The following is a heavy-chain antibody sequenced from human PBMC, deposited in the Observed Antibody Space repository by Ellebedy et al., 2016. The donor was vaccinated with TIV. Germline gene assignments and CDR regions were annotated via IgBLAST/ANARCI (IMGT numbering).Heavy chain of an antibody. J-gene: IGHJ4*02. CDR2: INPDSGAT. CDR3: ARELVGTTGY. Sequence: ASVKVSCKASRYTFTGHYMHWVRQAPGQGLEWMGRINPDSGATTYAQKFQGRVTMTRDTSISTAYMELSSLRADDTAVYYCARELVGTTGYWGQGTLVTVSS. D-gene: IGHD1-14*01. CDR1: RYTFTGHY. V-gene: IGHV1-2*06.